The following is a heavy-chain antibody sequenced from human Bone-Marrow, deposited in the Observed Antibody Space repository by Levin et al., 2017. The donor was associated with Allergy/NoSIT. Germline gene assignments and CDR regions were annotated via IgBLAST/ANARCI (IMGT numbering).Heavy chain of an antibody. D-gene: IGHD5-24*01. J-gene: IGHJ5*02. V-gene: IGHV3-7*01. CDR1: GFTFSNSW. CDR2: IKEDGSEK. Sequence: GESLKISCAASGFTFSNSWMSWVRQAPGKGLEWVANIKEDGSEKYYVDSVKGRFTISRDNAKHSLFVQMNSLRVEDTAVYYCARDQFRRATIGARWFDPWGQGTLVTVSS. CDR3: ARDQFRRATIGARWFDP.